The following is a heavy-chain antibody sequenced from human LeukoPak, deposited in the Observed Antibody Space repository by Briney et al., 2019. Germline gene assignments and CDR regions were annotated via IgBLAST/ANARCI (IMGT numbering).Heavy chain of an antibody. V-gene: IGHV5-51*01. CDR3: ATYAGSSSKYFQN. J-gene: IGHJ1*01. Sequence: GESLKISCKGSGYSFPSNWIGWSRQMPGKGLEWMGIIYPGDSDTRYSPSFQGQVTISADKSTSTAYLHWSSLKASDTAIYYCATYAGSSSKYFQNWGQGTLVTVSS. CDR1: GYSFPSNW. D-gene: IGHD3-10*01. CDR2: IYPGDSDT.